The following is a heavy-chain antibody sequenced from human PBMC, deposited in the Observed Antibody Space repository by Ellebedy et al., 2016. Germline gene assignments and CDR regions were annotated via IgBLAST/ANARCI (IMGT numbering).Heavy chain of an antibody. CDR1: GFTFSSYW. V-gene: IGHV3-74*01. Sequence: GGPLRLSCAASGFTFSSYWMNWVRQAPGKGLVWVSRINSDASITTYADSVKGRFTISRDNAKNTLYLQMSSLRGDDTAVYYCARYRNTSGAFDIWGQGTMVTVSS. D-gene: IGHD2/OR15-2a*01. CDR2: INSDASIT. J-gene: IGHJ3*02. CDR3: ARYRNTSGAFDI.